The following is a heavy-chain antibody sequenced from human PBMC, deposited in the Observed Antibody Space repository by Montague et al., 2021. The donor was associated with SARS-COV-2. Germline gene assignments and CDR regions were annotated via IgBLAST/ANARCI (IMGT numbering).Heavy chain of an antibody. D-gene: IGHD6-19*01. Sequence: SLRLSCAASGFTFSSYAMHWVRQAPGKGLVWVAVISYDGSNKYYADSVKGRFTISRDNSKNTLYLQMNSLRAEDTAVYYCARDFIAVAGRGLDPWGQGTLVTVSS. J-gene: IGHJ5*02. CDR3: ARDFIAVAGRGLDP. CDR2: ISYDGSNK. CDR1: GFTFSSYA. V-gene: IGHV3-30*04.